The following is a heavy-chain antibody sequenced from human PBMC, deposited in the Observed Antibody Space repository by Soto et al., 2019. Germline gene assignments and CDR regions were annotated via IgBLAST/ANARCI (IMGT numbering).Heavy chain of an antibody. D-gene: IGHD3-9*01. CDR2: IYWDDDK. CDR1: GFSLRSNGVG. V-gene: IGHV2-5*02. J-gene: IGHJ5*02. CDR3: AHRVIWLPFDWSLGWFDP. Sequence: QITLQESGPTLVKPTQTLTLTCAFSGFSLRSNGVGVGWIRQPPGKALEWLALIYWDDDKRYSPSLENRLTIYKDTTKNLVILIMTNMDPADTATYYCAHRVIWLPFDWSLGWFDPWGQGTLVTVSS.